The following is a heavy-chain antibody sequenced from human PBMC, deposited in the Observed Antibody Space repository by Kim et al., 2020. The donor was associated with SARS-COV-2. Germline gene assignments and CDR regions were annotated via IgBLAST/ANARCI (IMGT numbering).Heavy chain of an antibody. D-gene: IGHD3-3*01. V-gene: IGHV4-39*01. J-gene: IGHJ2*01. CDR2: IYYSGST. Sequence: SETLSLTCTVSGGSISSSSYYWGWIRQPPGKGLEWIGSIYYSGSTYYNPSLKSRVTISVDTSKNQFSLKLSSVTAADTAVYYCASAGITIFGVVPGYFDLWGRGTLVTVSS. CDR1: GGSISSSSYY. CDR3: ASAGITIFGVVPGYFDL.